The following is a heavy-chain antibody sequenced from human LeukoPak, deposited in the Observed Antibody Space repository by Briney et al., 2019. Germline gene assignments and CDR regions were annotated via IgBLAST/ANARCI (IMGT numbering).Heavy chain of an antibody. Sequence: GGSLRLSCTVSGFSLSSYALSWVRRAPGKGLEWVSATSSSDAGKYYADSVRGRFTISRDNSRNTMYLQMNSLRVEDAAVYYCAKLLTAAGTGYWGQGTLVTVSS. V-gene: IGHV3-23*01. J-gene: IGHJ4*02. D-gene: IGHD6-13*01. CDR2: TSSSDAGK. CDR3: AKLLTAAGTGY. CDR1: GFSLSSYA.